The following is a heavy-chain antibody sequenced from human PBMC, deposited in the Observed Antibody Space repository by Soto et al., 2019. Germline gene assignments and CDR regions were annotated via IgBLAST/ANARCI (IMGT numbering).Heavy chain of an antibody. CDR2: IKQDGSEK. CDR1: GFTFSSYW. Sequence: PGGSLRLSCAASGFTFSSYWMSWVRQAPGKGLEWVANIKQDGSEKYYVDSVKGRFTISRDNAKNSLYLQMNSLRAEDTAVYYCARDSSGSLWGGMDVWGQGTTVTVSS. CDR3: ARDSSGSLWGGMDV. D-gene: IGHD3-10*01. V-gene: IGHV3-7*01. J-gene: IGHJ6*02.